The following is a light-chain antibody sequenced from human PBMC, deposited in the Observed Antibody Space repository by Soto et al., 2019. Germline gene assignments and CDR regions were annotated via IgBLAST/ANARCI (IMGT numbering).Light chain of an antibody. J-gene: IGLJ1*01. Sequence: QSALTQPASVSGSPGQSITISCTGTSSDVGGYNYVSWYQQHPGKAPKVMIYEVNNRPSGVSNRFSGSKSGNTASLTISGLQDEDEADYYCSSYTSSSTYVFGTGTKLTVL. CDR2: EVN. V-gene: IGLV2-14*01. CDR1: SSDVGGYNY. CDR3: SSYTSSSTYV.